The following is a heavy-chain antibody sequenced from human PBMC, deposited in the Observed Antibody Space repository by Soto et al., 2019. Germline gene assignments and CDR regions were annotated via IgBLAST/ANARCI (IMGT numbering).Heavy chain of an antibody. CDR1: GFTFSTHA. CDR2: ISGSGDNT. CDR3: AKVPRSGEDPYYGLDV. D-gene: IGHD7-27*01. Sequence: EVQLLESGGGLVQPGGSLRLSCAASGFTFSTHAISWVRQAPGNGLEWVSTISGSGDNTFYADSVKGRVTISRDNSKNTLYLQINGLRAEDTAVYFCAKVPRSGEDPYYGLDVWGQGTTVTVSS. J-gene: IGHJ6*02. V-gene: IGHV3-23*01.